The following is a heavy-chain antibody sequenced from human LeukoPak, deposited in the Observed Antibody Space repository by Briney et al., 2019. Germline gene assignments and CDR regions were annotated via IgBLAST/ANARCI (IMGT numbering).Heavy chain of an antibody. CDR2: ISGSGGST. CDR3: VKVGSYYDSSGYYFNYYGMDV. D-gene: IGHD3-22*01. Sequence: GGSLRLSCAASGFTFSSYAMSWVRQAPGKGLEWVSAISGSGGSTYYADSVKGRFTISRDNSKNTLYLQMNSLRAEDTAVYYCVKVGSYYDSSGYYFNYYGMDVWGQGTTVTVSS. CDR1: GFTFSSYA. J-gene: IGHJ6*02. V-gene: IGHV3-23*01.